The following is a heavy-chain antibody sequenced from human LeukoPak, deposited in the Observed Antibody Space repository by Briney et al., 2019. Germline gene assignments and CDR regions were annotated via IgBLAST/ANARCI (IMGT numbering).Heavy chain of an antibody. Sequence: VKPSETLSLTCTVSGGSISSYYWSWIRQPPGKGLEWIGYIYYSGSTNYNPSLKSRVTISVDTSKNQFSLKLSSVTAADTAVYYCAARDSGWYHWFDPWGQGTLVTVSS. CDR1: GGSISSYY. J-gene: IGHJ5*02. CDR2: IYYSGST. CDR3: AARDSGWYHWFDP. D-gene: IGHD6-19*01. V-gene: IGHV4-59*01.